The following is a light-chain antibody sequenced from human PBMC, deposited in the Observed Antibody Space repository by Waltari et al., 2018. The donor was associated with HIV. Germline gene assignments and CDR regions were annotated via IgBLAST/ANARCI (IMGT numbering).Light chain of an antibody. V-gene: IGKV3-20*01. CDR3: QQYGNSPYT. Sequence: EIVLTQSPGTRSLSQGERATLPCRVSQSISGSYLDWYQQKPGQAPRLLIYAASSRAAVIPERISGSGSGTDFTLTISRLEPEDFAVYFCQQYGNSPYTFGQGTKLEIK. CDR2: AAS. CDR1: QSISGSY. J-gene: IGKJ2*01.